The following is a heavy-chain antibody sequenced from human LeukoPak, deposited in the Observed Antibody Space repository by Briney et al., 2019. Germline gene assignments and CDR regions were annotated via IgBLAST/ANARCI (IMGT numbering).Heavy chain of an antibody. CDR3: AKKGHYDSSGYLYYFDY. CDR1: GFTFSSYG. CDR2: ISGSGGST. J-gene: IGHJ4*02. Sequence: GGSLRLSCAASGFTFSSYGMHWVRQAPGKGLEWVSAISGSGGSTYYADSVKGRFTISRDNSKNTLYLQMNSLRAEDTAVYYCAKKGHYDSSGYLYYFDYWGQGTLVTVSS. V-gene: IGHV3-23*01. D-gene: IGHD3-22*01.